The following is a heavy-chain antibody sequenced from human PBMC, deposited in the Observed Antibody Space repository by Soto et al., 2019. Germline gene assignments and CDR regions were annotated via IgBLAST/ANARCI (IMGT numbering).Heavy chain of an antibody. CDR3: VRDSGATLSSS. D-gene: IGHD6-13*01. CDR2: IVPIRRTA. Sequence: SVKVSCKASGGTFSSYRINWVRQAPGQGLEWVGGIVPIRRTADYAQTFQGRVSITADESARTSYMELRSLRSQDTAVYYCVRDSGATLSSSWGQGTLVTVSS. J-gene: IGHJ4*02. CDR1: GGTFSSYR. V-gene: IGHV1-69*13.